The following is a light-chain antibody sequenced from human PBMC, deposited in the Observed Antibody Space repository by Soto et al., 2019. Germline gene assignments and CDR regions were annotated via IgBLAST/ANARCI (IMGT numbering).Light chain of an antibody. CDR1: KVGDKY. CDR2: QDS. CDR3: QAWDSSTVV. J-gene: IGLJ2*01. Sequence: SYELTQPPSGSVSPGQTASITCSGDKVGDKYACWYQQKPGQSPVLVIYQDSKRPSGIPERFSGSNSGNTATLTISGTQAMDEADYYCQAWDSSTVVFGGGTKLTVL. V-gene: IGLV3-1*01.